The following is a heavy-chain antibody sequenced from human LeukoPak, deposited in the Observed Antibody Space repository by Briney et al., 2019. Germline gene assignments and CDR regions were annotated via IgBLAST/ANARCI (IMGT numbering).Heavy chain of an antibody. V-gene: IGHV4-38-2*02. CDR1: GYSTSSEYY. Sequence: PSETLSLTCTVSGYSTSSEYYWGWIRQPPGKGLEWIGSISHSGSTYYNPSLKSRVSTSLDTSKNQFALKVRSVTAADTAVYYCARESPRSYGLTGFAFDIWGQGTMVTVSS. J-gene: IGHJ3*02. CDR2: ISHSGST. D-gene: IGHD3-16*01. CDR3: ARESPRSYGLTGFAFDI.